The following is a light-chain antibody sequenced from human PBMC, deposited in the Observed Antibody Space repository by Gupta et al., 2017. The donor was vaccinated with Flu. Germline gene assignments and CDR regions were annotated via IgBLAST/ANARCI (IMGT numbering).Light chain of an antibody. J-gene: IGKJ1*01. Sequence: DIVMTQSPDSLAVSLGERATINCKSSQSVFYNSNNKNYLAWYQQKPGQPPELIISWASTRESGVPDRFSGRGSGTDFTLTISSLQAEDVALYNCQQYYNTPWTFGQETKVEIK. CDR1: QSVFYNSNNKNY. CDR2: WAS. V-gene: IGKV4-1*01. CDR3: QQYYNTPWT.